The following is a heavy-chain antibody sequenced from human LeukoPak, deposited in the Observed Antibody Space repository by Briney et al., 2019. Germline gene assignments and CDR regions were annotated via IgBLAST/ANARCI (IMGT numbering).Heavy chain of an antibody. D-gene: IGHD3-3*01. V-gene: IGHV3-23*01. CDR2: ISGSGGST. Sequence: GGSLRLSCAAPRFTFSSYAMSWVRQAPGKGLEWVSAISGSGGSTYYADSVKGRFTISRDNSKNTLYLQMNSLRAEDTAVYYCAKDGGYYDFWSGSGDYFDYWGQGTLVTVSS. J-gene: IGHJ4*02. CDR1: RFTFSSYA. CDR3: AKDGGYYDFWSGSGDYFDY.